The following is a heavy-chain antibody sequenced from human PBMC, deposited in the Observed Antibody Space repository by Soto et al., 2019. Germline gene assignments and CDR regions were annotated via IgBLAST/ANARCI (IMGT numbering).Heavy chain of an antibody. CDR1: GFTFSTYP. V-gene: IGHV3-30-3*01. CDR2: ILYDGSTE. Sequence: QVQLVESGGGVVQPGRSLRLSCAASGFTFSTYPMHWVRQAPGKGLEWMAIILYDGSTEYYADSVKGRFTISRDNSEKTLYLQMNSLRPEDTAVYYCASVDYGDEVYDYWGQGTLVTVSS. CDR3: ASVDYGDEVYDY. J-gene: IGHJ4*02. D-gene: IGHD4-17*01.